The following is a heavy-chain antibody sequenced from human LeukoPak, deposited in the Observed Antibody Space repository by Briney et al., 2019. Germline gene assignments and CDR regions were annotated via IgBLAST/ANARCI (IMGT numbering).Heavy chain of an antibody. CDR3: ARLEMYNYDSSGYYLGGYFDY. CDR1: GYNFNNYG. J-gene: IGHJ4*02. Sequence: PVASVKVSRKTSGYNFNNYGISWVRQAPGQGLEWMGWISAYSGDTNYAQKLQGRVTMTTDTSTSTAYMELRSLRSDDTAVYYCARLEMYNYDSSGYYLGGYFDYWGQGTLVTVSS. V-gene: IGHV1-18*01. CDR2: ISAYSGDT. D-gene: IGHD3-22*01.